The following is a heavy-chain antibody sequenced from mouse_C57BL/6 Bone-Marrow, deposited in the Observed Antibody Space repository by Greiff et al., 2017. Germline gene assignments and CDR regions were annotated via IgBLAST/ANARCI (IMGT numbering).Heavy chain of an antibody. CDR2: INYDGSST. V-gene: IGHV5-16*01. J-gene: IGHJ4*01. CDR3: ARGDSYGSSCAMDY. Sequence: EVQLVESEGGLVQPGSSMKISCTASGFTFSDYYMAWVRQVPEKGLEWVANINYDGSSTYYLDSLKSRFIISRDNAKNILYLQMSSLKSEDTATYYCARGDSYGSSCAMDYWCQGPSVTVSS. CDR1: GFTFSDYY. D-gene: IGHD1-1*01.